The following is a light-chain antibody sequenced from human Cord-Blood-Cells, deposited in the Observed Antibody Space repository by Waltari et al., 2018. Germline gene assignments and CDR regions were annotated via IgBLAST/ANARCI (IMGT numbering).Light chain of an antibody. CDR1: SSDVGGNNY. CDR2: EVS. V-gene: IGLV2-8*01. Sequence: QSALTQPPSESGSPGQSVTISCTGTSSDVGGNNYVSWYQQHPGKAPKLMIYEVSKRPSWVPDRFSCSKSGNTSSLTVSGLQAEDEADYYCSSYAGSNNYVFGTGTKVTVL. CDR3: SSYAGSNNYV. J-gene: IGLJ1*01.